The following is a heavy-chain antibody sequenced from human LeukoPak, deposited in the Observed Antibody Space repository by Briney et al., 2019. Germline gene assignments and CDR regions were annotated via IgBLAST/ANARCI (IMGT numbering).Heavy chain of an antibody. Sequence: GGSLRLSCAASGFTFSSYWMSWVRQAPGKGLEWVANIKQDGSEKYYVDSVKGRSTISRDNGKNSLNLQMNSLRAEDTAVYYCARCGSGTYYYYYGMDVWGQGTTVTVSS. CDR1: GFTFSSYW. CDR2: IKQDGSEK. V-gene: IGHV3-7*01. D-gene: IGHD3-10*01. J-gene: IGHJ6*02. CDR3: ARCGSGTYYYYYGMDV.